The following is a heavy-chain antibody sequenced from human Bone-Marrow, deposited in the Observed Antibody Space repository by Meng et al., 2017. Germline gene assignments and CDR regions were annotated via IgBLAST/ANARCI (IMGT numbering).Heavy chain of an antibody. V-gene: IGHV3-7*01. CDR2: INQDGREK. D-gene: IGHD3-10*01. J-gene: IGHJ6*02. CDR1: GFTFSRFW. CDR3: ARDRVVRGVSGPDYYDYNGMDV. Sequence: GGSLRLSCAASGFTFSRFWMSWVRQGPGKGLEWVANINQDGREKYYVDSVKGRFTISRDNAKNSLVLQMHSLRAEDTAVYYCARDRVVRGVSGPDYYDYNGMDVWGQGTPVTVSS.